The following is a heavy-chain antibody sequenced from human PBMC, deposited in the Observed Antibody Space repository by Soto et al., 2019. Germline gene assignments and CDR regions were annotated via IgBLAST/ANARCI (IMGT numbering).Heavy chain of an antibody. D-gene: IGHD1-1*01. V-gene: IGHV1-69*08. CDR2: VIPLLDAS. CDR3: ASGKSQMSQDRMGFYYYMDV. Sequence: QVQLVQSGADVKKPGSSVKISCTASGAAFSNYTFTWVRRAPGQGLEWVGRVIPLLDASNYAEKFQDRVTMSAGRSTSTVYMELSGLRSEDSAIYYCASGKSQMSQDRMGFYYYMDVWGKGTTVSVSS. J-gene: IGHJ6*03. CDR1: GAAFSNYT.